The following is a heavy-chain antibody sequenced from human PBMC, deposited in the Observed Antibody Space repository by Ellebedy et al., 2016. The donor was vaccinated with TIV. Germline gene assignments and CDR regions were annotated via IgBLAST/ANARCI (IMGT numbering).Heavy chain of an antibody. Sequence: ASVKVSXXASGYTFTSYYMHWVRQAPGQGLEWMGWINPNSGGTNYAQKFQGRVTMTRDTSISTAYMELSRLRSDDTAVYYCARDRANLPLAFDIWGQGTMVTVSS. CDR2: INPNSGGT. CDR1: GYTFTSYY. V-gene: IGHV1-2*02. CDR3: ARDRANLPLAFDI. J-gene: IGHJ3*02. D-gene: IGHD3-10*01.